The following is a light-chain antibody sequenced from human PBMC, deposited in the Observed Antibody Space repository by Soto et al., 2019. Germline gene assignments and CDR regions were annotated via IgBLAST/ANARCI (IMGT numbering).Light chain of an antibody. V-gene: IGLV3-21*04. CDR1: NIGSKS. Sequence: SYELTQPPSVSVAPGKTARITCGGNNIGSKSVHWYQQKPGQAPVLVIYYDSDRPSGIPERFSGSNSGNTATLTISRVEAGEEADYYCQVWDRSSDHPGVFGGGTKLTVL. J-gene: IGLJ3*02. CDR3: QVWDRSSDHPGV. CDR2: YDS.